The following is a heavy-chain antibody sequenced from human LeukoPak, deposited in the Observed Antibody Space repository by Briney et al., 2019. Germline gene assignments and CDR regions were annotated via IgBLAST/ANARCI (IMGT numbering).Heavy chain of an antibody. CDR1: GFTVITND. CDR2: LYSDGNT. CDR3: ARGVEPLAANTLAY. D-gene: IGHD1-14*01. V-gene: IGHV3-53*01. Sequence: PGGSLRLSCAASGFTVITNDMTWVRQAPGKGLEWVSVLYSDGNTKYADSVQGRFTISRDYSKNTLYLEMNSLSPDDTAVYYCARGVEPLAANTLAYWGQGTLVTVSS. J-gene: IGHJ4*02.